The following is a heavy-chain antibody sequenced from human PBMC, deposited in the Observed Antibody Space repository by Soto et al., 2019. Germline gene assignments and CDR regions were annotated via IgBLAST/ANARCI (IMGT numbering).Heavy chain of an antibody. D-gene: IGHD3-10*01. J-gene: IGHJ4*02. CDR2: ISYDGSNK. CDR1: GFTFSSYG. CDR3: AKERMGAGVRGYFDY. Sequence: QVQLVESGGGVVQPGKSLRLSCAGSGFTFSSYGMDWVRQAPGKGLEWVAVISYDGSNKYYADSVKGRFTISRDNSKNTLYRQRSSLRADDTAVYYCAKERMGAGVRGYFDYWGQGTLVTVSS. V-gene: IGHV3-30*18.